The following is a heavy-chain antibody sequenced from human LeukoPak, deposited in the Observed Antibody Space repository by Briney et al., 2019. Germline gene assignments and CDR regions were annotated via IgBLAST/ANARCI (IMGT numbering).Heavy chain of an antibody. J-gene: IGHJ1*01. CDR2: ISSSGTTI. V-gene: IGHV3-11*01. Sequence: GGSLGLSCAVSGFTFSDYYMSWIRQAPGKGLEWVSYISSSGTTIYYADSVKGRFTISGDNTKNSLYLQMNSLRAEDTAVYYCARDGAAVTTHLGFFQHWGQGTLVTVSS. CDR1: GFTFSDYY. D-gene: IGHD4-17*01. CDR3: ARDGAAVTTHLGFFQH.